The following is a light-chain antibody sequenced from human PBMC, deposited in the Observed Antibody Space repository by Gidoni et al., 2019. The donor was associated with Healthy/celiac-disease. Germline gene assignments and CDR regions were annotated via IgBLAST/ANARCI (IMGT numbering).Light chain of an antibody. Sequence: PGQSITISCTGTSSDVGGYNYVSLYQQHPGKAPKLMIYDVSNRPSGVSNRFSGSKSGNTASLTISGLQAEDEADYYCSSYTSSSTLVFGGGTKLTVL. CDR1: SSDVGGYNY. V-gene: IGLV2-14*03. CDR3: SSYTSSSTLV. J-gene: IGLJ2*01. CDR2: DVS.